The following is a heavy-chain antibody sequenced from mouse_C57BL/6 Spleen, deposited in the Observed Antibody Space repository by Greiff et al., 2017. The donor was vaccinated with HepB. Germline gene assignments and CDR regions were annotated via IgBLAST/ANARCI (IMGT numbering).Heavy chain of an antibody. Sequence: EVQGVESGPELVKPGASVKISCKASGYSFTDYNMNWVKQSNGKSLEWIGVINPNYGTTSYNQKFKGKATLTVDQSSSTAYMQLNSLTSEDSAVYYCARSYYYGSTYAMDYWGQGTSVTVSS. CDR3: ARSYYYGSTYAMDY. J-gene: IGHJ4*01. V-gene: IGHV1-39*01. CDR1: GYSFTDYN. D-gene: IGHD1-1*01. CDR2: INPNYGTT.